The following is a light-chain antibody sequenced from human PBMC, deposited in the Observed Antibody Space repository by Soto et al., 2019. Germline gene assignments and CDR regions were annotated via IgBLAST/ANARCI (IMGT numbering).Light chain of an antibody. Sequence: QSALSQPASMSGSPGQSITISCTGTSSDVGGYNYVSWYRQYPGKAPKLIIYDVNNRPSEVSNRFSGSKSGNTASLTISGLQAEDEADYDCSSHSSSSTLVVFGGGTKVTVL. CDR2: DVN. V-gene: IGLV2-14*03. J-gene: IGLJ2*01. CDR3: SSHSSSSTLVV. CDR1: SSDVGGYNY.